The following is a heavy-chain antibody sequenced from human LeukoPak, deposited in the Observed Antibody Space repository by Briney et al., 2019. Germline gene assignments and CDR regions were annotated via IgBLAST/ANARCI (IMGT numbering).Heavy chain of an antibody. J-gene: IGHJ3*02. V-gene: IGHV3-30*18. CDR2: ISYDGSNK. CDR1: GFTFSSYG. D-gene: IGHD7-27*01. Sequence: GRSLRLSCAASGFTFSSYGMHWVRQAPGKGLEWVAVISYDGSNKYYADSVKGRFTISRDNSKNTLYLQMNSLRAEDTAVYYCAKELNWDHDAFDIWGQGTMVTVSS. CDR3: AKELNWDHDAFDI.